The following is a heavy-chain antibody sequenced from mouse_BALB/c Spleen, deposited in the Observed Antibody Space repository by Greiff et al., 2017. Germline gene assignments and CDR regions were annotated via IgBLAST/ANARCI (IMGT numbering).Heavy chain of an antibody. J-gene: IGHJ3*01. Sequence: QVQLQQSGAELMKPGASVKISCKATGYTFSSYWIEWVKQRPGHGLEWIGEILPGSGSTNYNEKFKGKATFTADTSSNTAYMQLSSLTSEDSAVYYCARGGLRRGAWLAYWGQGTLVTVSA. V-gene: IGHV1-9*01. CDR1: GYTFSSYW. CDR3: ARGGLRRGAWLAY. D-gene: IGHD2-4*01. CDR2: ILPGSGST.